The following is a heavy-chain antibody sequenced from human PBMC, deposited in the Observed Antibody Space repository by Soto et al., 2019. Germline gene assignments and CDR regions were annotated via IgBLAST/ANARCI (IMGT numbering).Heavy chain of an antibody. V-gene: IGHV1-18*01. D-gene: IGHD2-15*01. J-gene: IGHJ4*02. CDR3: ARDIHPYCSGGSCYLGY. CDR2: ISAYHGNT. Sequence: QVQLVQSGAEVKKPGASVKVSCKASGYTFTSYGISWVRQAPGQGLEWLGWISAYHGNTNYAQKLQGRVTMTTDTSTSTAYLELVSLRSDDTAVYCCARDIHPYCSGGSCYLGYWGQGTMVSVSS. CDR1: GYTFTSYG.